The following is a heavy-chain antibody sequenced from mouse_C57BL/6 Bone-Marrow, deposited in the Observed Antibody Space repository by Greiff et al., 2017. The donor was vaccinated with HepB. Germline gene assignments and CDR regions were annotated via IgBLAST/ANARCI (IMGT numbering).Heavy chain of an antibody. Sequence: QVQLQQPGAELVRPGTSVKLSCKASGYTFTSYWMHWVKQRPGQGLEWIGVIDPSDSYTNYNQKFKGKATLTVDTSSSTAYMQLSSLTSEDSAVYYCARGHYGSSDGYFDCWGEGTTLTVS. CDR2: IDPSDSYT. CDR1: GYTFTSYW. J-gene: IGHJ2*01. CDR3: ARGHYGSSDGYFDC. V-gene: IGHV1-59*01. D-gene: IGHD1-1*01.